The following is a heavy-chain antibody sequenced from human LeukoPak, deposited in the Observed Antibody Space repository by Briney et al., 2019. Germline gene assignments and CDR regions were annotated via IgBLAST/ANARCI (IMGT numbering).Heavy chain of an antibody. CDR3: ARHRGPYSSGSYFFDY. Sequence: SETLSLTCTVSGGSISSSNYYWGWIRQPPGKGLEWIGTIYYSGRTYYNPSLKSRVTISVDTSKNQFSLKLSSVTAADTAVYYCARHRGPYSSGSYFFDYWGQGTLVTVSS. CDR1: GGSISSSNYY. J-gene: IGHJ4*02. V-gene: IGHV4-39*01. CDR2: IYYSGRT. D-gene: IGHD6-19*01.